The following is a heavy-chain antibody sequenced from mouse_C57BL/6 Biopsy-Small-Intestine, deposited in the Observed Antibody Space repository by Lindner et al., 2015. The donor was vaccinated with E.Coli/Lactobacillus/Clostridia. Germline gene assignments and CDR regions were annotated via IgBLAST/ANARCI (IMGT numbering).Heavy chain of an antibody. D-gene: IGHD2-3*01. Sequence: VQLQESGAELARPGASVKLSCKASGYTFTSYGISWVKQRIGQGLEWIGELYPTSGNTYYNEKFKGKATLTADKSSSTAYMELRSLTSEDSAVYYCARGSIYDGYYDAMDYWGQGTSVTVSS. CDR3: ARGSIYDGYYDAMDY. CDR2: LYPTSGNT. J-gene: IGHJ4*01. CDR1: GYTFTSYG. V-gene: IGHV1-81*01.